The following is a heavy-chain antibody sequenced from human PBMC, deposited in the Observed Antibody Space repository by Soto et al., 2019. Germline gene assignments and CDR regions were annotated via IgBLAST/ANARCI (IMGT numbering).Heavy chain of an antibody. J-gene: IGHJ4*02. Sequence: GGSLRLSCEASGFIFSDYYMAWIRQAPGKGLEWVSYISSSSTYTKYADSVKGRLTISRDDAKNSVFLQANNLRDEDTDVYYCAKHLIGGRLQSPFDLWCQGTQVTVSS. V-gene: IGHV3-11*03. D-gene: IGHD3-22*01. CDR2: ISSSSTYT. CDR3: AKHLIGGRLQSPFDL. CDR1: GFIFSDYY.